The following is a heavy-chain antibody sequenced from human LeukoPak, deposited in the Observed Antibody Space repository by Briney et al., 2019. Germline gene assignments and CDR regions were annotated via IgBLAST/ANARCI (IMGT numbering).Heavy chain of an antibody. CDR2: NDWDDDK. V-gene: IGHV2-70*04. Sequence: SGPTLVNPTQTLTLTCTFSGFSLSTSGMGVSWIRQPPGKALEWLARNDWDDDKFYSTSLKTRLTISKDTSKNQVVLTMTNMDPVDTATYYCARSRGYSGYDYAKFYFDYWGQGTLVTVSS. CDR1: GFSLSTSGMG. J-gene: IGHJ4*02. D-gene: IGHD5-12*01. CDR3: ARSRGYSGYDYAKFYFDY.